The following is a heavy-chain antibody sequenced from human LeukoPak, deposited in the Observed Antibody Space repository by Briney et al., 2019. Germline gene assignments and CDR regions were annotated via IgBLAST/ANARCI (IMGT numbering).Heavy chain of an antibody. CDR1: GFTFSNYY. CDR3: ARDYCGGDCYPFDY. Sequence: PGGSLRLSCAASGFTFSNYYMSWIRQAPGKGLEWVSYISSSGSTIYYADSVKGRFTISRDNAKKSVYLKMNNLRGDDTALYYCARDYCGGDCYPFDYWGQGILVTVSS. J-gene: IGHJ4*02. CDR2: ISSSGSTI. V-gene: IGHV3-11*01. D-gene: IGHD2-21*02.